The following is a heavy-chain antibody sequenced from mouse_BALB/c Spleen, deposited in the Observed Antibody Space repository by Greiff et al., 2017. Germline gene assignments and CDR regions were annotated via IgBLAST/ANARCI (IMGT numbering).Heavy chain of an antibody. J-gene: IGHJ4*01. Sequence: VQLQQSGPDLVKPSQSLSLTCTVSGYSITSGYSWHWIRQFPGNKLEWMGYIHYSGSTNYNPSLKSRISITRDTSKNQFFLQLNSVTTEDTATYCCARDDGYYYAMDYWGQGTSVTVSS. CDR3: ARDDGYYYAMDY. D-gene: IGHD2-3*01. V-gene: IGHV3-1*02. CDR1: GYSITSGYS. CDR2: IHYSGST.